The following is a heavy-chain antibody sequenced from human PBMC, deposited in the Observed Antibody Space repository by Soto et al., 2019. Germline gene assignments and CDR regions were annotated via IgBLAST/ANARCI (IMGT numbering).Heavy chain of an antibody. CDR2: IIPIFGTA. D-gene: IGHD2-15*01. J-gene: IGHJ6*02. Sequence: QVQLVQSGAEVKKPGSSVKVSCKASGGTFSSYAISWVRQAPGQGLEWMGGIIPIFGTANYAQKVQGRVTITADESTSTAYMELSSLRSEDTAVYYCARQSGYCSGGSCLYYYYYGMAVWGQGTTVTVSS. CDR3: ARQSGYCSGGSCLYYYYYGMAV. CDR1: GGTFSSYA. V-gene: IGHV1-69*01.